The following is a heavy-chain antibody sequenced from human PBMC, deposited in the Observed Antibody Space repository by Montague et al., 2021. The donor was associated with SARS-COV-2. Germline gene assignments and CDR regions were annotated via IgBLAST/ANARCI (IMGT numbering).Heavy chain of an antibody. CDR2: LNGDGSFT. J-gene: IGHJ4*02. CDR1: RFTFSSYW. CDR3: ASFGLNWKDSY. D-gene: IGHD1-20*01. V-gene: IGHV3-74*01. Sequence: SLRLSCPDSRFTFSSYWMHWVRQAPGKGLVWVARLNGDGSFTSYMDSVKGRFTISRDNAKNTLYLQMNSLRGEDTAVYYCASFGLNWKDSYWGQGTLVAVSS.